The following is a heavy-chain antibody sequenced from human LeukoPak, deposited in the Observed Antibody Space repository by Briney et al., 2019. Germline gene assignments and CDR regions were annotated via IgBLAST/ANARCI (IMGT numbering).Heavy chain of an antibody. CDR1: GFTFTTYA. J-gene: IGHJ4*02. D-gene: IGHD6-19*01. V-gene: IGHV3-23*01. Sequence: GGSLRLSCTASGFTFTTYAMSWVRQAPGKGLEWVSTISGTGTTYYADSVKGRFTISRDNSKNTLFLQMNSLRAEDTAVYYCAKRSSGWYLVPTFDYWGQGTLVTVSS. CDR2: ISGTGTT. CDR3: AKRSSGWYLVPTFDY.